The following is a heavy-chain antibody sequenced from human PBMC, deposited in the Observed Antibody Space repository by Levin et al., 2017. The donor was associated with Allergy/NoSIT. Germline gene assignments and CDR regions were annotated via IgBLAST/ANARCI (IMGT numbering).Heavy chain of an antibody. Sequence: GESLKISCAASEFIFSSYEMNWVRQAPGKGLEWISYISAGGTDKYYVDSVRGRFTISRDNAKKSLYLQMNSLRDEDTAVYYCARGYGWYGEGLVWHFDLWGRGTLVTVSS. V-gene: IGHV3-48*03. CDR2: ISAGGTDK. J-gene: IGHJ2*01. CDR1: EFIFSSYE. CDR3: ARGYGWYGEGLVWHFDL. D-gene: IGHD6-19*01.